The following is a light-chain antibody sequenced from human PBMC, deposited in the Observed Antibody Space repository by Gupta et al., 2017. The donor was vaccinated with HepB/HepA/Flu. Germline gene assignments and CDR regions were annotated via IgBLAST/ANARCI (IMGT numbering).Light chain of an antibody. CDR2: AAS. Sequence: DIQMTQSPSSLSASVGDRVTITCRASQAIKNNLGWYQQKPGKAPKRLIYAASSLESGVPSRFSGSGSGTEFTLTISSLQPEDFANYYCQHHNTYPRTFGQGTKLEIK. J-gene: IGKJ2*02. V-gene: IGKV1-17*01. CDR1: QAIKNN. CDR3: QHHNTYPRT.